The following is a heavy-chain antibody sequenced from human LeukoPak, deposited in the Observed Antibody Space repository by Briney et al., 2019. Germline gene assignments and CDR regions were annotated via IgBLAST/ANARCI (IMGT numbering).Heavy chain of an antibody. CDR1: GFTFSDYY. Sequence: PGGSLRLSCAASGFTFSDYYMSWIRQAPGKGLEWVPYISSSGSTIYYADSVKGRFTISRDNAKNSLYLQMNSLRAEDTAVYYCARGGYDSSGYYYENDAFDIWGQGTMVTVSS. V-gene: IGHV3-11*01. CDR3: ARGGYDSSGYYYENDAFDI. D-gene: IGHD3-22*01. J-gene: IGHJ3*02. CDR2: ISSSGSTI.